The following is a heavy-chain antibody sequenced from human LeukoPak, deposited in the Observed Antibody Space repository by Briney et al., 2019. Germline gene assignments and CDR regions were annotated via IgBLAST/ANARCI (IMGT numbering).Heavy chain of an antibody. CDR2: IRYDGSNE. D-gene: IGHD2-2*03. CDR3: AKDGYCSSTSCYRLYYFDY. CDR1: GFTVSSNY. Sequence: GGSLRLSCAASGFTVSSNYMSWVRQAPGKGLEWVAFIRYDGSNENYADSVKGRFTISRDNSKNTLYLQMNSLRDEDTAVYYCAKDGYCSSTSCYRLYYFDYWGQGILVTVSS. J-gene: IGHJ4*02. V-gene: IGHV3-30*02.